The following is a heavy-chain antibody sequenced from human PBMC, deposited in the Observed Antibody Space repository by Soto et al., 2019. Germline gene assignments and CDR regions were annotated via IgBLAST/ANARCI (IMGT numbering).Heavy chain of an antibody. CDR1: GDMFTRYA. Sequence: QEQLVQSGAEMQKPGSSVKVSCKAPGDMFTRYAITWVRQAPGQGLEWLGGIIPIFGRTNNAQKFQGIRTITADDSTRTVYMELSGLTSADTAVYYCATGRLWNPNSNGGGRLDPWGQGTLVTVSS. CDR3: ATGRLWNPNSNGGGRLDP. J-gene: IGHJ5*02. D-gene: IGHD1-1*01. V-gene: IGHV1-69*01. CDR2: IIPIFGRT.